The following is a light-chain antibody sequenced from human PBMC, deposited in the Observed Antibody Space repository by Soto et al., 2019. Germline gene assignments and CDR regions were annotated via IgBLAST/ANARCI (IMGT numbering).Light chain of an antibody. CDR1: QTVGVY. J-gene: IGKJ1*01. V-gene: IGKV1-39*01. Sequence: DIQMTQSPSSLSASVGDRVTITCRASQTVGVYLNWYQQKPGKAPSLLIYATSSLQSGVPSRFSGSGYGTDFTLTISSLQREDFATYFCQQSHTVPRTFGQGTKVDIK. CDR2: ATS. CDR3: QQSHTVPRT.